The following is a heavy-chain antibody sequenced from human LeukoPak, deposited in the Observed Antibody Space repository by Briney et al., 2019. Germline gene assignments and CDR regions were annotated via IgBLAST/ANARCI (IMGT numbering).Heavy chain of an antibody. CDR2: ISYDGSNK. D-gene: IGHD6-19*01. CDR1: GLTFSSYA. CDR3: ARDLSGWFSNWFDP. V-gene: IGHV3-30-3*01. J-gene: IGHJ5*02. Sequence: PGGSLRLSCAASGLTFSSYAMHWVRQAPGKGLEWVAVISYDGSNKYYADSVKGRFTISRDNSKNTLYLQMNSLRAEDTAVYYCARDLSGWFSNWFDPWGQGTLVTVSS.